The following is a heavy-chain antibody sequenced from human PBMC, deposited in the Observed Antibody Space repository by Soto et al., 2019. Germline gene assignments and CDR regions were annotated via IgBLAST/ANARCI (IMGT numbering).Heavy chain of an antibody. J-gene: IGHJ4*02. Sequence: GASVKVSCKASGYTFTSYGISWVRQAPGQGLEWMGWISAYNGNTNYAQKLQGRVTMTTDTSTSTAYMELRSLRSDDTAVYYCARDLTNILGYCSGGSCYGIDYWGQGTLVTVSS. D-gene: IGHD2-15*01. CDR1: GYTFTSYG. V-gene: IGHV1-18*01. CDR2: ISAYNGNT. CDR3: ARDLTNILGYCSGGSCYGIDY.